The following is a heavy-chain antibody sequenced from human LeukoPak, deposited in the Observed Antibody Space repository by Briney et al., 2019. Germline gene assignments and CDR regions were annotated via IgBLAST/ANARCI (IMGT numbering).Heavy chain of an antibody. CDR3: ARLEIVAGDY. CDR1: GGSISSYY. CDR2: IYYSGST. Sequence: PSETLSLTCTVSGGSISSYYWSWIRQPPGKGLEWIGYIYYSGSTYYNPSLKSRVTISVDTSKNQFSLKLSSVTAADTAVYYCARLEIVAGDYWGQGTLVTVSS. V-gene: IGHV4-59*08. J-gene: IGHJ4*02. D-gene: IGHD5-12*01.